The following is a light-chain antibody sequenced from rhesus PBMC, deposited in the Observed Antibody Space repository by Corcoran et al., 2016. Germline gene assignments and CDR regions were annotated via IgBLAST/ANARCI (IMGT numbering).Light chain of an antibody. CDR3: QQYSSSPRT. CDR2: KAS. CDR1: QSISSW. Sequence: DIQMTQSPSSLSASVGDTVTITCRASQSISSWLAWYQQKPGKAPKLLIYKASSLQSGVPPRFSGNGSGTDFTLTIGSLQSEDFATYYCQQYSSSPRTFGQGTKVEIK. J-gene: IGKJ1*01. V-gene: IGKV1-22*01.